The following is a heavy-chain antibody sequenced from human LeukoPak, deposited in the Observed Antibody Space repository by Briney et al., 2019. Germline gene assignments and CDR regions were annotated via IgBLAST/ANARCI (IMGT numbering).Heavy chain of an antibody. V-gene: IGHV1-69*13. CDR3: ARGVSRDIVATRPHYYYYGMDV. Sequence: GASAKVSCKASGGTFSSYAISWVRQAPGQGLEWMGGIIPIFGTANYAQKFQGRVTITADESTSTAYMELSSLRSEDTAVYYCARGVSRDIVATRPHYYYYGMDVWGQGTTVTVSS. J-gene: IGHJ6*02. CDR2: IIPIFGTA. CDR1: GGTFSSYA. D-gene: IGHD5-12*01.